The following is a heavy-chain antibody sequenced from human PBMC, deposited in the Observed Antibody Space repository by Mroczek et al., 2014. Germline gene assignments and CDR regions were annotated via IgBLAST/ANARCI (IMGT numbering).Heavy chain of an antibody. CDR3: ARRGQQRSSDY. CDR2: IYYSGST. Sequence: KESGPGLVKPSETLSLTCTVSGGSISSSSYYWGWIRQPPGKGLEWIGSIYYSGSTYYNPSLKSRVTISVDTSKNQFSLKLSSVTAADTAVYYCARRGQQRSSDYWGQGTLVTVSS. V-gene: IGHV4-39*01. CDR1: GGSISSSSYY. D-gene: IGHD6-13*01. J-gene: IGHJ4*02.